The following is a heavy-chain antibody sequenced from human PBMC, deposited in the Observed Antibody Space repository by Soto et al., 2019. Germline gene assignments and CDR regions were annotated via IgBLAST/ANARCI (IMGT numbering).Heavy chain of an antibody. J-gene: IGHJ6*01. V-gene: IGHV1-18*01. CDR3: ARDAPYDDFWSGVMELYYYGMDV. D-gene: IGHD3-3*01. Sequence: ASVKVSCKASGYTFSNYAISWVRQAPGQGLEWMGWITAHNGNAKYAQKFQARVTMTTDTSTSTASMELRSLTSDDTAVYYCARDAPYDDFWSGVMELYYYGMDVWGQGTTVTVSS. CDR2: ITAHNGNA. CDR1: GYTFSNYA.